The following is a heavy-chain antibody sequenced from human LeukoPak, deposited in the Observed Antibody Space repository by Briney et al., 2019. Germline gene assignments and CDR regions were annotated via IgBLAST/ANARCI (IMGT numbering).Heavy chain of an antibody. J-gene: IGHJ1*01. Sequence: SGTLSLTCAVSGGSILSTNWWSWVRQPPGRGLEWIGEVYLSGASNYNPSLKSRVNMSIDKSRNQLSLELTSVTAADTAMYYCARESGAFSPFGFWGQGTLVTVSS. D-gene: IGHD1-26*01. CDR1: GGSILSTNW. CDR2: VYLSGAS. CDR3: ARESGAFSPFGF. V-gene: IGHV4-4*02.